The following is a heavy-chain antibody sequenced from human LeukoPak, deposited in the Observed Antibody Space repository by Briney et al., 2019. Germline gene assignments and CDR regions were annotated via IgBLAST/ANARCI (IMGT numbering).Heavy chain of an antibody. CDR3: ARGGDLWTNLFDP. CDR2: INPNSGGT. V-gene: IGHV1-2*02. D-gene: IGHD3/OR15-3a*01. CDR1: GYTFTSYY. Sequence: ASVKVSCKASGYTFTSYYMHWVRQAPGQGLEWMGWINPNSGGTNYAQKFQGRVTMTRDTSISTAYMELSRLRSDDTAVYYCARGGDLWTNLFDPWGQGTLVTVSS. J-gene: IGHJ5*02.